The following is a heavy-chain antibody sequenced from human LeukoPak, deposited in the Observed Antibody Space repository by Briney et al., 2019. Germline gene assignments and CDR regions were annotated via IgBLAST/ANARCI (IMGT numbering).Heavy chain of an antibody. V-gene: IGHV3-23*01. D-gene: IGHD3-10*01. CDR2: IGGSGGGT. Sequence: GGSLRLSCAASGFTFSSYAMGWVRQAPGKGLEWVSSIGGSGGGTYYADSVKGRFTISRDNSKNTLYLQMNSLRAEDTAVYYCAKDPMVRGVIKGTNWFDPWGQGTLVTVSS. CDR3: AKDPMVRGVIKGTNWFDP. J-gene: IGHJ5*02. CDR1: GFTFSSYA.